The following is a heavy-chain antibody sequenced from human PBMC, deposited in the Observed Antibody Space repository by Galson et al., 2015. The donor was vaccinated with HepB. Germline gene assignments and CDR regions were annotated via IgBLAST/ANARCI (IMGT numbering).Heavy chain of an antibody. CDR1: GFTVSSKY. V-gene: IGHV3-53*04. Sequence: SLRLSCAASGFTVSSKYVSWVRQAPGKGLEWVSVFYPDGSPYYADSVKGRFTISRHISTNTLYLQMTSLRAEDTAVYYCARVIASAGAAIDYWGQGTLVTVSS. J-gene: IGHJ4*02. CDR2: FYPDGSP. CDR3: ARVIASAGAAIDY. D-gene: IGHD6-13*01.